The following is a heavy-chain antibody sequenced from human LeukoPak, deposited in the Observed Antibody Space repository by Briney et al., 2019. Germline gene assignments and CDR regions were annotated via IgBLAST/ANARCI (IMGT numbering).Heavy chain of an antibody. Sequence: PGGSLRLSCASSGFTFSNYALHWVRQAPGKGLEWGALISYDGSNKYYADSVKGRFTISRHNSKNTLYLQMNSLRAEDTAVYYCVRDTGCGLIDYWGRGPRVPV. V-gene: IGHV3-30*04. CDR1: GFTFSNYA. CDR3: VRDTGCGLIDY. CDR2: ISYDGSNK. D-gene: IGHD3-10*01. J-gene: IGHJ4*02.